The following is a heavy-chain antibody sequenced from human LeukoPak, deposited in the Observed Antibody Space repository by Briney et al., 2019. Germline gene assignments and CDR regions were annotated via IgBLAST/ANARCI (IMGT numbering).Heavy chain of an antibody. CDR1: GYTFTDYY. CDR2: INPNSGGT. Sequence: GASVKVSCKASGYTFTDYYVHWVRQAPGQGLEWMGWINPNSGGTNSAQEFQGRVTMTRDTSFTTAYMELSRLRSDDTAVYYCARDKKGEYYFDYWGQGTLVTVSS. CDR3: ARDKKGEYYFDY. V-gene: IGHV1-2*02. J-gene: IGHJ4*02. D-gene: IGHD3-16*01.